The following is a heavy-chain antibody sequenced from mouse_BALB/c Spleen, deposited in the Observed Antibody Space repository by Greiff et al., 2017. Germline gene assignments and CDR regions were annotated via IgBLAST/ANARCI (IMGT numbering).Heavy chain of an antibody. D-gene: IGHD3-3*01. Sequence: QVQLQQSGAELVRPGSSVKISCKASGYAFSSYWMNWVKQRPGQGLEWIGQIYPGDGDTNYNGKFKGKATLTADKSSSTAYMQLSSLTSEDSAVYFCARGGGQHFDYWGQGTTLTVSS. CDR2: IYPGDGDT. J-gene: IGHJ2*01. CDR1: GYAFSSYW. V-gene: IGHV1-80*01. CDR3: ARGGGQHFDY.